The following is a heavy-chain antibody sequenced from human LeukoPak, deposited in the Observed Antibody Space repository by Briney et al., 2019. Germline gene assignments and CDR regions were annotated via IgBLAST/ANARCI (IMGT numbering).Heavy chain of an antibody. J-gene: IGHJ4*02. CDR3: AKPPRGSDYGALFDY. Sequence: PGGSLRLSCAASGFTFSSYSMNWVRQAPGKGLEWVSYISSSGSTIYYADSVKGRFTISRDNSKNTLYLQMNSLRAEDTAVYYCAKPPRGSDYGALFDYWGQGTLVTVSS. CDR1: GFTFSSYS. V-gene: IGHV3-48*01. D-gene: IGHD4-17*01. CDR2: ISSSGSTI.